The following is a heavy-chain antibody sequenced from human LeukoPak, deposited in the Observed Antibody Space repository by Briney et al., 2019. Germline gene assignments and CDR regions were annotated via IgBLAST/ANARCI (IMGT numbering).Heavy chain of an antibody. J-gene: IGHJ4*02. D-gene: IGHD2-2*01. Sequence: ASVKVSCKASGYTFTGYYMHWVRQAPGQGLEWMGWINPNSGGTNYARKFQGRVTMTRDTSISTAYMELSRLRSDDTAVYYCARASVVVPAAPVYWGQGTLVTVSS. CDR2: INPNSGGT. CDR1: GYTFTGYY. V-gene: IGHV1-2*02. CDR3: ARASVVVPAAPVY.